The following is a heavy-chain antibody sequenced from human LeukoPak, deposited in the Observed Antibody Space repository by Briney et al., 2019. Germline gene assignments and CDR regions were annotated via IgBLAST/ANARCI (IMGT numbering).Heavy chain of an antibody. J-gene: IGHJ6*03. D-gene: IGHD2-2*01. V-gene: IGHV1-69*13. Sequence: ASVKVSCKASGGTFSSYAISWLRQAPGQGLEWMGGIIPIFGTANYAQKFQGRVTITADESTSTAYMELSSLRSEDTAVYYCARGSTYQLLEYYYMDVWGKGTTVTVS. CDR3: ARGSTYQLLEYYYMDV. CDR1: GGTFSSYA. CDR2: IIPIFGTA.